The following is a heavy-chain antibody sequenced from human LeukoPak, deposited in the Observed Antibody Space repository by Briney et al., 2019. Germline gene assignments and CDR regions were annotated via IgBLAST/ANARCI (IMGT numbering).Heavy chain of an antibody. CDR1: GVSIRSSSYD. D-gene: IGHD3-10*01. Sequence: SETLSLTCTVSGVSIRSSSYDWGWIRQPPGRGLEWIASIYHSGSTYYNPSLRSRVTISLDTSKNQFSLNLTSVTAADTAVYYCARSGIGDDPFDIWGQGTMVTVSS. J-gene: IGHJ3*02. CDR3: ARSGIGDDPFDI. CDR2: IYHSGST. V-gene: IGHV4-39*07.